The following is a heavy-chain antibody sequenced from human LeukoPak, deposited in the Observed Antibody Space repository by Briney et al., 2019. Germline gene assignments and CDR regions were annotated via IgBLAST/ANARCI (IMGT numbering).Heavy chain of an antibody. D-gene: IGHD2-15*01. CDR2: IYYSGST. J-gene: IGHJ4*02. V-gene: IGHV4-59*01. Sequence: PSETLSLTCTVGGSISTYYWSWIRQPPGKGLEWIGYIYYSGSTNYNPSLKSRVTISVDTSKNQFSLKLSSVTAADTAVYYCARRHLRGVVNYWGQGTLVTVSS. CDR3: ARRHLRGVVNY. CDR1: GGSISTYY.